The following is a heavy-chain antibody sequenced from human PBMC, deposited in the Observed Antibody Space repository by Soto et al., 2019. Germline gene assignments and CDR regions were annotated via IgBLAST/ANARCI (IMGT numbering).Heavy chain of an antibody. V-gene: IGHV1-3*01. D-gene: IGHD2-21*01. CDR3: ARACGGDCYSDYYSYYMDV. CDR2: INAGNGNT. CDR1: GYTFTSYA. Sequence: QVQLVQSGAEVKKPGASVKVSCKASGYTFTSYAMHWVRQAPGQRLEWMGWINAGNGNTKYSQKFQGRVTITRDTSASTAYMELSSLRSEDTAVYYCARACGGDCYSDYYSYYMDVWGKGTTVTVSS. J-gene: IGHJ6*03.